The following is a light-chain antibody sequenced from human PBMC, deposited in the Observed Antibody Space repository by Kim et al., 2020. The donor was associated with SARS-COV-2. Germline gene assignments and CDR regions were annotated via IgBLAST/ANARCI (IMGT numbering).Light chain of an antibody. J-gene: IGKJ2*01. CDR1: QSVNNNY. V-gene: IGKV3-20*01. CDR3: QQYGGSPPYT. Sequence: PGERPTLPCRAIQSVNNNYLAWSQQKPDQAPRLLIYDASSRATGIPDRFSGSGSGTDFTLTISRLEPEDFAVYYCQQYGGSPPYTFGQGTKLEI. CDR2: DAS.